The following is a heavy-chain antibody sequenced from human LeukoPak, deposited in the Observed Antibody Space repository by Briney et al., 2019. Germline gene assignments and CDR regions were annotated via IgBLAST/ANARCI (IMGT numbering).Heavy chain of an antibody. D-gene: IGHD7-27*01. CDR3: ARDFRPLHWGSSYYFDY. CDR1: GGTFSSYT. V-gene: IGHV1-18*01. Sequence: GASVKVSCKASGGTFSSYTISWVRQAPGQGLEWMGWISAYNGNTNYAQKLQGRVTMTTDTSTSTAYMALRSLRSDDTAVYYCARDFRPLHWGSSYYFDYWGQGTLVTVSS. J-gene: IGHJ4*02. CDR2: ISAYNGNT.